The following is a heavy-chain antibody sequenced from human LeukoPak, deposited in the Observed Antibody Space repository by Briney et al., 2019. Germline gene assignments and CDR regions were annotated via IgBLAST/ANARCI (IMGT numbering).Heavy chain of an antibody. Sequence: PSETLSLTCTVSGGSISSYYWSWIRQPPGKGLEWIGYIYYSGRTNYNPSLKSRVTISVDTSKNQFSLKLSSVTAADTAVYYCARAPARRYSGYDWEYYYYYGMDVWGQGTTVTVSS. CDR3: ARAPARRYSGYDWEYYYYYGMDV. CDR2: IYYSGRT. D-gene: IGHD5-12*01. V-gene: IGHV4-59*01. J-gene: IGHJ6*02. CDR1: GGSISSYY.